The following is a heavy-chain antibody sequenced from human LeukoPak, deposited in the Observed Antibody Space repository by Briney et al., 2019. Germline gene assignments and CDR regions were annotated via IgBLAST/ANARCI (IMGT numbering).Heavy chain of an antibody. J-gene: IGHJ5*02. CDR1: GYTFTGYY. CDR3: AREKAGYGYGYAPWDNWFDP. CDR2: INPNSGGT. V-gene: IGHV1-2*02. Sequence: GASVKVSCKASGYTFTGYYMHWVRQAPGQGLEWMAWINPNSGGTNYAQKFKGRVTMTRDTSISTAYMELSRLRSDDTAVYYCAREKAGYGYGYAPWDNWFDPWGQGTLVTVSS. D-gene: IGHD5-18*01.